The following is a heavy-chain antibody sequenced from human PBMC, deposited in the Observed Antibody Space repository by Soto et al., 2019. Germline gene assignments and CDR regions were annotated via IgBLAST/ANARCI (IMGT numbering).Heavy chain of an antibody. J-gene: IGHJ5*02. CDR3: ETDRGGREWFDP. Sequence: SETLSLTCTVSGGSISSYYWSWIRQPPGKGLEWIGYIYYSGSTNYNPSLKSRVTISVDTSKNQFSLKLSSVTAADTAVYYCETDRGGREWFDPWGQGTLVTVSS. CDR2: IYYSGST. V-gene: IGHV4-59*01. CDR1: GGSISSYY.